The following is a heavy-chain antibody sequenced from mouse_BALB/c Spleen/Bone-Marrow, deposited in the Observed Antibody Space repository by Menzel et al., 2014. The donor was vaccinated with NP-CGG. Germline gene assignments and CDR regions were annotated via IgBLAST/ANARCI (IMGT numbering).Heavy chain of an antibody. CDR3: ARPDPWFAY. V-gene: IGHV5-9-3*01. J-gene: IGHJ3*01. CDR2: ISSGGSYI. CDR1: GFTFXGYA. Sequence: EVHLVESGGGLVKPGGSLKLSCAASGFTFXGYAMSWVRQSPEKRLEWVATISSGGSYIHYPDSVKGRFTISRDNAKNTLYLQMSSLRSEDTAIYYCARPDPWFAYWGQGTLVTVSA.